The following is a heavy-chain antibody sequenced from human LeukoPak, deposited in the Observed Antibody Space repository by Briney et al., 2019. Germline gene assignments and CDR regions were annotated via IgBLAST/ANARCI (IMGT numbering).Heavy chain of an antibody. Sequence: SETLSLTCTVSGGSISSYYWSWIRQPPGKGREWIGYIYYSGSTNYNPSLKSRVTISVDTSKNQFSLKLSSVTAADTAVYYCARESRDRGYSYGAFDYWGQGTLVTVSS. CDR3: ARESRDRGYSYGAFDY. CDR1: GGSISSYY. D-gene: IGHD5-18*01. V-gene: IGHV4-59*01. J-gene: IGHJ4*02. CDR2: IYYSGST.